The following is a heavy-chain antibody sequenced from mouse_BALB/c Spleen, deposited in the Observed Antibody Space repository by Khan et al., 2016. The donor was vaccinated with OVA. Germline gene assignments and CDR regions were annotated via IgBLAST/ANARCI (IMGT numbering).Heavy chain of an antibody. D-gene: IGHD2-2*01. CDR1: GYSFTTYY. CDR3: ARHGYVAWFAY. V-gene: IGHV1S135*01. CDR2: IDPFNGVT. Sequence: VQLKESGPELMRPGASVKISCKASGYSFTTYYIHWVKQSHGKSLEWIGYIDPFNGVTSYNQKFKGKATLTVDKSSSTAYMHHSSLTSEDSAVYYCARHGYVAWFAYWGQGTLVTVSA. J-gene: IGHJ3*01.